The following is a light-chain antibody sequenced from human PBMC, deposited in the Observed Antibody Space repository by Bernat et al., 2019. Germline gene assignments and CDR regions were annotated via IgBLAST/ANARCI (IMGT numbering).Light chain of an antibody. J-gene: IGKJ3*01. CDR1: QTITRS. V-gene: IGKV1-39*01. CDR3: QQSFSTPFT. CDR2: AAS. Sequence: DIQMTQSPSSLSASPGDRVTITCRSSQTITRSLNWYQQKPGKAPKLLIYAASSLQSGVPSRFSGSGSETDFTLTISSLQPEDFTTYFCQQSFSTPFTFGPGTKVEVK.